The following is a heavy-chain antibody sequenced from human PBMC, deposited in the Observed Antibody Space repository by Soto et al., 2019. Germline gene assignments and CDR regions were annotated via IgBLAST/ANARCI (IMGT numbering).Heavy chain of an antibody. D-gene: IGHD3-10*01. CDR3: ASRKSSPYFDY. J-gene: IGHJ4*02. Sequence: SETLSLTCTVSGGSISSGGYYWSWIRQPPGKGLEWIGYIYYSGSTYYNPSLKSRVTISVDTSKNQFSLKLSSVTAADTAVYYCASRKSSPYFDYWGQGTLVTVSS. CDR1: GGSISSGGYY. V-gene: IGHV4-30-4*01. CDR2: IYYSGST.